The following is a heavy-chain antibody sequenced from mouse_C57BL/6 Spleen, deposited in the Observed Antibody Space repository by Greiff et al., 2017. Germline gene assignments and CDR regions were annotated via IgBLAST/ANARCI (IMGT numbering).Heavy chain of an antibody. V-gene: IGHV1-76*01. D-gene: IGHD2-4*01. CDR1: GYTFTDYY. Sequence: QVQLQQSGAELVRPGASVKLSCKASGYTFTDYYINWVKQRPGQGLEWIARIYPGSGNTYYNEKFKGKATLTAEKSSSTAYMQLSSLTSEDSAVYFCARESVYYEPYFDDWGQGTTLTVSS. J-gene: IGHJ2*01. CDR2: IYPGSGNT. CDR3: ARESVYYEPYFDD.